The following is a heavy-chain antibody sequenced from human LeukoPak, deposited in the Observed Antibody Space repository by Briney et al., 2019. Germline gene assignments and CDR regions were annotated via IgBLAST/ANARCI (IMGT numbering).Heavy chain of an antibody. J-gene: IGHJ3*02. V-gene: IGHV1-2*02. CDR2: INPNNGGT. D-gene: IGHD4-17*01. Sequence: ASVKVSCKASGYTFTGYYMHWVRQAAGHGLEWLGWINPNNGGTNYAQKFQGRVTMTRDTSSSTAYMELNRLRSDDTAVYYCARPEEHGDYVHDAFDIWGQGTMVTVSS. CDR3: ARPEEHGDYVHDAFDI. CDR1: GYTFTGYY.